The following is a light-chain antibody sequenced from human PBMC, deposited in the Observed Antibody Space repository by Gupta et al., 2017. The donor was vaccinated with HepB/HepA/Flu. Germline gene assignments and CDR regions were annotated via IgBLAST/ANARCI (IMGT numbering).Light chain of an antibody. Sequence: DIVMNQSPDSLAVSLGERATINCKSSQSVLYSSNNKNYLAWYQQKPGQPPKLLIYWASTRESGVPDRFSGSGSGTDFTLTISRLQAEDVAVYYCQQDDSTPRTFGQGTKVEIK. CDR3: QQDDSTPRT. J-gene: IGKJ1*01. CDR2: WAS. V-gene: IGKV4-1*01. CDR1: QSVLYSSNNKNY.